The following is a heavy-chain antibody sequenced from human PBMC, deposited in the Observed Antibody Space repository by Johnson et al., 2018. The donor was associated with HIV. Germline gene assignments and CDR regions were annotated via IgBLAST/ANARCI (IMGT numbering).Heavy chain of an antibody. V-gene: IGHV3-66*01. CDR3: TGSSSDAFVI. CDR2: IYSGGST. D-gene: IGHD6-13*01. J-gene: IGHJ3*02. Sequence: VQLVESGGGLVQPGGSLRLSCAASGFTVSSNYMNWVRQAPGKGLEWVSVIYSGGSTFNAHSVKGRFTISRDDSKNTLYLQMNSLKTEDTAVYYCTGSSSDAFVIWGQGTMVTVSS. CDR1: GFTVSSNY.